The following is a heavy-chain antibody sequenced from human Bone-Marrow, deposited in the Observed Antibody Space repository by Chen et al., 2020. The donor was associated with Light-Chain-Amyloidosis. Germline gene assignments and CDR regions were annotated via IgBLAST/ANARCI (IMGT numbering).Heavy chain of an antibody. J-gene: IGHJ4*02. CDR2: IFYSGST. CDR3: ARQLTPYSGSYYDY. CDR1: GGSISSRSYY. V-gene: IGHV4-39*01. D-gene: IGHD1-26*01. Sequence: QLQLQESGPGLVKPSETLSLTCTVSGGSISSRSYYWGWIRQPPGKGLEWIGSIFYSGSTYYNPSLKSRVTISVDTSKNQFSLKLSSVTAADTAVYYCARQLTPYSGSYYDYWGQGTLVTVSS.